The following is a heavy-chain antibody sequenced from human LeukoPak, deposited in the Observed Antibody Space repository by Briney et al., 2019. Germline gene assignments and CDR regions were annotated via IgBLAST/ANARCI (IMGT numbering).Heavy chain of an antibody. CDR2: INPNSGGT. CDR3: AMITIFGVVIRYLGDY. CDR1: GYTFTGYY. V-gene: IGHV1-2*02. J-gene: IGHJ4*02. D-gene: IGHD3-3*01. Sequence: ASVKVSCKASGYTFTGYYMHWVRQAPGQGLEWMGWINPNSGGTNYAQKFQGRVTFTRNTSISTAYMELSSLGSEDTAVYYCAMITIFGVVIRYLGDYWGQGTLVTVSS.